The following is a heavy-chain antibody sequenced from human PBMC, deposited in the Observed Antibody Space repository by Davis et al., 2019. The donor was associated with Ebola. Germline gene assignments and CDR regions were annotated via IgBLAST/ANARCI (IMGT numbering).Heavy chain of an antibody. CDR2: ISSSSSYI. J-gene: IGHJ4*02. Sequence: PGGSLRLSCAASGFTFSSYSMNWVRQAPGKGLEWVSSISSSSSYIYYADSVKGRFTISRDNAKNSLYLQMNSLRAEDTAVYYCARAPDKAYQALYRYFDYWGQGTLVTVSS. CDR1: GFTFSSYS. CDR3: ARAPDKAYQALYRYFDY. D-gene: IGHD2-2*02. V-gene: IGHV3-21*01.